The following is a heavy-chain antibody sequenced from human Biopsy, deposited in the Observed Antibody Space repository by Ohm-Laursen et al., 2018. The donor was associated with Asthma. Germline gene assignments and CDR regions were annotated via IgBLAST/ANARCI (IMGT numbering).Heavy chain of an antibody. J-gene: IGHJ4*02. V-gene: IGHV3-30*18. D-gene: IGHD3-3*01. Sequence: SLRLSCTASGFVFRSHAMHWVRQAPGKGLEWVAVASYDGGVAHYADSMKGRFTISRDNAKSTLYLQMNRLRTDDAAVYYCAKRRGYSDLTDFDHWGQGTLVTVSS. CDR1: GFVFRSHA. CDR2: ASYDGGVA. CDR3: AKRRGYSDLTDFDH.